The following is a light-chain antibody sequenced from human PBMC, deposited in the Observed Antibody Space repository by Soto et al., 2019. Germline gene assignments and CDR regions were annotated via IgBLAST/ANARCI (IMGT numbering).Light chain of an antibody. CDR2: DAS. CDR3: QQYNNWPPVT. J-gene: IGKJ3*01. V-gene: IGKV3-20*01. Sequence: EFVLTQSPGTLSLSPGERATLSCRASQTVRNNYLAWYQQKPGQAPKLLIYDASGRATGIPDRFSGSGSGTDFTLTISRLQSEDFAVYYCQQYNNWPPVTFRPGTKVDIK. CDR1: QTVRNNY.